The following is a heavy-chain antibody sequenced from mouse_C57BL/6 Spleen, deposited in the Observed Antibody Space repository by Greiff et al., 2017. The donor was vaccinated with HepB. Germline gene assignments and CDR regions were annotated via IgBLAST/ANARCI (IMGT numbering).Heavy chain of an antibody. V-gene: IGHV1-80*01. CDR3: ARVTTVVGDMDY. J-gene: IGHJ4*01. D-gene: IGHD1-1*01. CDR2: IYPGDGDT. CDR1: GYAFSSYW. Sequence: VQLQQSGAELVKPGASVKISCKASGYAFSSYWMNWVKQRPGTGLAWIGQIYPGDGDTNYNGKFRGKATLTADKSSSPAYMQLRRLTSEDCAVFVRARVTTVVGDMDYWGQGTSVTVSS.